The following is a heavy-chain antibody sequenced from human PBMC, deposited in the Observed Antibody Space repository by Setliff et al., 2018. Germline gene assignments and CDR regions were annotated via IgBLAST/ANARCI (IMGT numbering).Heavy chain of an antibody. J-gene: IGHJ4*02. V-gene: IGHV3-7*01. CDR3: ARDWRDYGAMGY. D-gene: IGHD4-17*01. Sequence: GGSLRLSCAASGFNFKGHGMNWVRQAPGKGLEWVANIKQDGSEKYYVDSVKGRFTISRDNAKNSLYLQMNSLRAEDTAVYYCARDWRDYGAMGYWGQGTLVTVSS. CDR1: GFNFKGHG. CDR2: IKQDGSEK.